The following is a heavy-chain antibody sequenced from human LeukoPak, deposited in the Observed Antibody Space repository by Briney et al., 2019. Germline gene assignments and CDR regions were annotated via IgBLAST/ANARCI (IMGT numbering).Heavy chain of an antibody. J-gene: IGHJ4*02. Sequence: PGGSLRLSCAASGFTFSGSAMHWVRQASGKGLEWVGRIRSKANSYATAYAASVKGRFTISRDDSKNTAYLQMNSLKTEDTAVYYCASLTRGGVDYWGQGTLVTVSS. CDR3: ASLTRGGVDY. V-gene: IGHV3-73*01. D-gene: IGHD2-8*01. CDR1: GFTFSGSA. CDR2: IRSKANSYAT.